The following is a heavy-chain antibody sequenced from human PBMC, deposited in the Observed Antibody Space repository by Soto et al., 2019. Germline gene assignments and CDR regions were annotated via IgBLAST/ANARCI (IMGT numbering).Heavy chain of an antibody. D-gene: IGHD3-22*01. CDR1: GGSISSGDYY. V-gene: IGHV4-30-4*01. J-gene: IGHJ4*02. Sequence: QVQLQESGPGLVKPSQTLSLTCTVSGGSISSGDYYWSWIRQPPGKGLEWIGYIYYSGSTYYNPSLKSRVTISVDTSKNQFSLKLSSVTAADTAVYYCARVSYYYDSSGYPLFDYWGQGTLVTVSS. CDR3: ARVSYYYDSSGYPLFDY. CDR2: IYYSGST.